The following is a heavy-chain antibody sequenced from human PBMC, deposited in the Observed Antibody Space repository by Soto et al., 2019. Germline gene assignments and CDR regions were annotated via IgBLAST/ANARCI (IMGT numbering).Heavy chain of an antibody. Sequence: PSETLSLTCAVSGGSISSGGYSWSWIRQPPGKGLEWIGYIYHSGSTYYNPSLKSRVTISVDRSKNQFSLKLSSVTAADTAVYYCARGTYDSSGYYYVDYWGQGTLVTVSS. D-gene: IGHD3-22*01. J-gene: IGHJ4*02. V-gene: IGHV4-30-2*01. CDR1: GGSISSGGYS. CDR3: ARGTYDSSGYYYVDY. CDR2: IYHSGST.